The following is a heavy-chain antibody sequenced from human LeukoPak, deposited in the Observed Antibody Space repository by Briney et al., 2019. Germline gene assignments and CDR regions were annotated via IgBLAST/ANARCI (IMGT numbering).Heavy chain of an antibody. V-gene: IGHV4-34*01. J-gene: IGHJ4*02. CDR2: INHSGST. CDR1: GGSFSGYY. Sequence: SETLSLTCAVYGGSFSGYYWSWIRQPPGKGLEWIGEINHSGSTNYNPSLKSRGTISVDTSKNQFSLKLSSVTAADTAVYYCARGSGPLDYWGQGTLVTVSS. CDR3: ARGSGPLDY.